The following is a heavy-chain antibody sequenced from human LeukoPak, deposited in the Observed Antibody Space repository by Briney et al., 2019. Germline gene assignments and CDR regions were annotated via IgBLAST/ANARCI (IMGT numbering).Heavy chain of an antibody. CDR3: ARGGYYYDSSGVI. Sequence: SETLSLTCTVSGYSIRSGYYWGWIRQPPGKGLEWIGSIYHSGITYYNLSLQSRVTISVDTSKNQFSLKLSSVTAADTAVYYCARGGYYYDSSGVIWGQGTLVTVSS. V-gene: IGHV4-38-2*02. D-gene: IGHD3-22*01. J-gene: IGHJ4*02. CDR1: GYSIRSGYY. CDR2: IYHSGIT.